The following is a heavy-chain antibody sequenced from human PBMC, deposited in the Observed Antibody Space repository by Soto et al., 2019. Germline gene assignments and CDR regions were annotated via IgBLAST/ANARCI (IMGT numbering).Heavy chain of an antibody. D-gene: IGHD6-6*01. J-gene: IGHJ6*02. Sequence: GGSLRLSCAASVFTFSSYAMSWVRQAPGKGLEWVSAIGARGGSTYYADSVKGRFTISRDNSKNTLYLQINSLRAEDTALYYCAKGSVAARPRYYYYYAMDVWGQGTTVTVSS. CDR1: VFTFSSYA. V-gene: IGHV3-23*01. CDR3: AKGSVAARPRYYYYYAMDV. CDR2: IGARGGST.